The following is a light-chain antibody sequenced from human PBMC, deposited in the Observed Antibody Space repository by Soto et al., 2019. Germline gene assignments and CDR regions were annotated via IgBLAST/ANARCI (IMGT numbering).Light chain of an antibody. CDR3: QKYSSVPV. J-gene: IGKJ3*01. CDR2: AAS. CDR1: QDIRNF. Sequence: DXQMTQSPPSLSASVGDRVTITCRASQDIRNFVAWYQQKPGKAPKLLIYAASTLQSGVPSRFSGSGSGTDFTLTINSLQPEDVATYSCQKYSSVPVFGPGTKVEIK. V-gene: IGKV1-27*01.